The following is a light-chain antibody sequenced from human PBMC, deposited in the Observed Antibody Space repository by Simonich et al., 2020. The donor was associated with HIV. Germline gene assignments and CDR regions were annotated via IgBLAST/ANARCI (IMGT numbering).Light chain of an antibody. CDR3: QQRSNWPIFT. J-gene: IGKJ3*01. Sequence: EIVLTQSPATLSLSPWERATLSCRASQSVSSYLAWYQQKPCQAPRLLIYDASNRATGIPARFSGSGSGTDFTLTISSLEPEDFAVYYCQQRSNWPIFTFGPGTKVDIK. CDR2: DAS. V-gene: IGKV3-11*01. CDR1: QSVSSY.